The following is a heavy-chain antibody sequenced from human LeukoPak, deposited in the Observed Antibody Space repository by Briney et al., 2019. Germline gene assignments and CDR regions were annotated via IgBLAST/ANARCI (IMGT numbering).Heavy chain of an antibody. J-gene: IGHJ4*02. V-gene: IGHV1-46*01. CDR1: GYPFLRFC. D-gene: IGHD3-10*01. CDR2: INPAGGAA. CDR3: ARDTRELLGGCYFDY. Sequence: ASVKVSCKASGYPFLRFCIHWVRQAPGQGLEWMGQINPAGGAASYAQRFQGRVTVTRDTSASTVYMELSSLRSEDTAVYYCARDTRELLGGCYFDYWGQGALVTVAS.